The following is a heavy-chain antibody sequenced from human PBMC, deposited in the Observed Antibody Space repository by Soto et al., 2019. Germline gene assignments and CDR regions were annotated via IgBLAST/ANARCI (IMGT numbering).Heavy chain of an antibody. CDR3: ARGRTEYFAEY. V-gene: IGHV3-11*01. J-gene: IGHJ1*01. Sequence: SRISKKTGKGLECVSYSGIRGNTKYCADSVRGRFTISRDNAKNSLYLQMNSLRADDTAVFYCARGRTEYFAEY. CDR2: SGIRGNTK.